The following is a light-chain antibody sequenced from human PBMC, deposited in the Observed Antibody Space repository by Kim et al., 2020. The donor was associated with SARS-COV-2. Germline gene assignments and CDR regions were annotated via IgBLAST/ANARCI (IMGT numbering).Light chain of an antibody. CDR1: SSNIGNNY. CDR3: GTWDSSLSAWV. V-gene: IGLV1-51*01. J-gene: IGLJ3*02. CDR2: DNN. Sequence: QSVLTQPPSVSAAPGQKVTISCSGSSSNIGNNYVSWYQQLPGTAPNLLIYDNNKRPSGIPDQFSGSKSGTSATLGITGLQTGDEADYYCGTWDSSLSAWVFGGGTQLTVL.